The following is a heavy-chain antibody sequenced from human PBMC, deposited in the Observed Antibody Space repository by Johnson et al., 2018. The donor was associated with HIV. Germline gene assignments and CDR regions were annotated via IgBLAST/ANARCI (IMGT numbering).Heavy chain of an antibody. V-gene: IGHV3-20*04. CDR2: INWNGGNT. D-gene: IGHD4-17*01. Sequence: VQLVESGGSVVRPGESLRLSCAASGFTFDDYGMSWVRQAPGKGLEWVSGINWNGGNTAYAESVKGRFTLSRDNANNSLYLQMNGLRAEDTALYFCVREGWYGDYVDAFDIWGQGTMVTVSS. J-gene: IGHJ3*02. CDR3: VREGWYGDYVDAFDI. CDR1: GFTFDDYG.